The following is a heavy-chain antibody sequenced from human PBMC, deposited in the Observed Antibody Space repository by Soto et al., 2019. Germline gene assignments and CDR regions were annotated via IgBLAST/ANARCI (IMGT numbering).Heavy chain of an antibody. CDR2: IFDNGDV. CDR1: GVSSTSFY. CDR3: ARGWGSKWYYFDS. D-gene: IGHD3-16*01. J-gene: IGHJ4*02. Sequence: SETLSLPCTFSGVSSTSFYWSWIRQSPGKGLEWIGYIFDNGDVKYNPSLMSRLTMSIDMSKNEFSLRLKSVTAADTAMYYCARGWGSKWYYFDSWGEGTLVTVSS. V-gene: IGHV4-59*01.